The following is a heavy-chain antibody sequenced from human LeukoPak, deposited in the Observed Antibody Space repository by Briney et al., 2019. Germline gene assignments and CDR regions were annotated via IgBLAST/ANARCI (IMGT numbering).Heavy chain of an antibody. CDR1: GFTFSSYG. J-gene: IGHJ5*02. D-gene: IGHD3-10*01. CDR3: ARDFMVRGALYWFDP. CDR2: ISSSSSTI. Sequence: GGSLRLSCAASGFTFSSYGMHWVRQAPGKGLEWVSYISSSSSTIYYADSVKGRFTISRDNAKNSLCLQMNSLRAEDTAVCYCARDFMVRGALYWFDPWGQGTLVTVSS. V-gene: IGHV3-48*04.